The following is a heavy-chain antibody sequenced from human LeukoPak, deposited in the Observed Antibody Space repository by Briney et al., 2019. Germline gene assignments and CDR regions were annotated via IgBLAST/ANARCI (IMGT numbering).Heavy chain of an antibody. CDR2: INPNSGGT. CDR1: GYTFTGYY. D-gene: IGHD3-16*02. Sequence: ASVKVSCKASGYTFTGYYMHWVRQAPGQGLEWMGWINPNSGGTNYAQKFQGRVTMTRDTSISTAYMELSRLRSDDTAVYYCARVNVGDLSALDYWGQGTLVTVSS. V-gene: IGHV1-2*02. CDR3: ARVNVGDLSALDY. J-gene: IGHJ4*02.